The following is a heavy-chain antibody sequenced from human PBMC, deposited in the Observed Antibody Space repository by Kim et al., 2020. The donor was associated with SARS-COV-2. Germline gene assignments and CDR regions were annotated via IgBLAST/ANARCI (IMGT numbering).Heavy chain of an antibody. CDR3: ARISGITIFGVVITGPFDY. CDR1: GGSISSGNYY. CDR2: IYYSGST. J-gene: IGHJ4*02. V-gene: IGHV4-31*03. D-gene: IGHD3-3*01. Sequence: SETLSLTCTVSGGSISSGNYYWSWIRQHPGKGLEWIGYIYYSGSTYYNPSLKSRVTISVDTSKNQFSLKLSSVTAADTAVYYCARISGITIFGVVITGPFDYWGQGALGTVSS.